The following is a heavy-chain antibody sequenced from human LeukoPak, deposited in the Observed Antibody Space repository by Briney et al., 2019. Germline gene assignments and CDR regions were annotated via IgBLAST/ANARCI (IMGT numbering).Heavy chain of an antibody. V-gene: IGHV4-59*01. D-gene: IGHD1-26*01. J-gene: IGHJ3*01. CDR1: GGSISSYY. CDR2: IYYSGST. CDR3: AKWTEGGAFDS. Sequence: SETLSLTCTVSGGSISSYYWSWIRQPPGKGLEWIGYIYYSGSTNYNPSLKSRATISVDTSKNQFSLKLSSVTAADTAVYYCAKWTEGGAFDSWGQGTMLIVSS.